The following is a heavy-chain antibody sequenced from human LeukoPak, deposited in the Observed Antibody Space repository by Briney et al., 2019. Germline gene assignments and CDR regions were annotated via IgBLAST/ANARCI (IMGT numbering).Heavy chain of an antibody. V-gene: IGHV4-61*03. CDR3: ARADTYYYDSSGYPNGFDP. Sequence: SPSETLSLTCTVSGGSVTSASNYWTWIRQPPGKGLEWIGYIYFSGDTNYNPSLKNRVTISLDTSKNHFSLKLSSVTAADTAVYYCARADTYYYDSSGYPNGFDPWGQGTLVTVSS. CDR2: IYFSGDT. D-gene: IGHD3-22*01. CDR1: GGSVTSASNY. J-gene: IGHJ5*02.